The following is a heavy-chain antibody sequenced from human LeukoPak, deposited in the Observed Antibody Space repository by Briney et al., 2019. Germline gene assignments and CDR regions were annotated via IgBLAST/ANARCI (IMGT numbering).Heavy chain of an antibody. CDR2: ISSSGSTI. J-gene: IGHJ6*03. Sequence: PGGSLRLSCSVSGFTFSSYEMNWVRQAPGKGLEWVSYISSSGSTIYYADSVKGRFTISRDNAKNSLYLQMNSLRAEDTAVYYCARNPPYCSSTSCYDYYYYYMDVWGKGTTVTISS. V-gene: IGHV3-48*03. D-gene: IGHD2-2*01. CDR1: GFTFSSYE. CDR3: ARNPPYCSSTSCYDYYYYYMDV.